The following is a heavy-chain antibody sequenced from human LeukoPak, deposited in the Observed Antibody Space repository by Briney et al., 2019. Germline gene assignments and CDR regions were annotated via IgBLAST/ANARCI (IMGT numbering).Heavy chain of an antibody. CDR2: IRSKAYGGKT. CDR1: GYTFGDYA. CDR3: TRDQVAAAGIVYYYYMDV. Sequence: GGSLRLSCTASGYTFGDYAMSWFRQAPGKGLEWVGFIRSKAYGGKTEYAASVKGRFTISRDDSKSIAYLQMNSLKTEDTAVYYCTRDQVAAAGIVYYYYMDVWGKGTTVTVSS. J-gene: IGHJ6*03. V-gene: IGHV3-49*03. D-gene: IGHD6-13*01.